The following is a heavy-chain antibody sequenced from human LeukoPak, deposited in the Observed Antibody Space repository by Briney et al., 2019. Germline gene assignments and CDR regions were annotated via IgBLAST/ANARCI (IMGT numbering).Heavy chain of an antibody. Sequence: ASVKVSCKASGYTFTSYGISWVRQAPGQGLEWMGWISAYNGNTNYAQKLQGRVTMTTDTSTSTAYMELRSLRSDDTAVYYCARVAIVGATRSKNWFDPWGQGTLVTVSS. CDR3: ARVAIVGATRSKNWFDP. V-gene: IGHV1-18*01. J-gene: IGHJ5*02. CDR2: ISAYNGNT. D-gene: IGHD1-26*01. CDR1: GYTFTSYG.